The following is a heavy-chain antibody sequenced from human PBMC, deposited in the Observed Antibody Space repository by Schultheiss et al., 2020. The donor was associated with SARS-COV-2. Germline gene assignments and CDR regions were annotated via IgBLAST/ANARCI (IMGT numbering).Heavy chain of an antibody. Sequence: SETLSLTCAVSGGSISSSNWWSWVRQPPGKGLEWIGYIYYSGSTNYNPSLKSRVTISVDTSKNQFSLKLSSVTAADTAVYYCASLTEYSSSSNRYYYYGMDVWGQGTTVTVSS. D-gene: IGHD6-6*01. V-gene: IGHV4-4*02. J-gene: IGHJ6*02. CDR3: ASLTEYSSSSNRYYYYGMDV. CDR2: IYYSGST. CDR1: GGSISSSNW.